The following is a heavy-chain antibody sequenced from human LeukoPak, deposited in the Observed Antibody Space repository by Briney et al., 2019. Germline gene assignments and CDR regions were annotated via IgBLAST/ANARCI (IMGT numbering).Heavy chain of an antibody. CDR1: GXTLSSFE. D-gene: IGHD3-10*01. CDR3: ARGAGGYFDY. J-gene: IGHJ4*02. CDR2: ISSSGSSI. Sequence: PGGSLRLSCAASGXTLSSFELNWVRQAPGKGLEWVSYISSSGSSIYYGDSVKGRFTISRDNAKNSLYLQMNSLRAEDTAVYHCARGAGGYFDYWGQGTLVTVSS. V-gene: IGHV3-48*03.